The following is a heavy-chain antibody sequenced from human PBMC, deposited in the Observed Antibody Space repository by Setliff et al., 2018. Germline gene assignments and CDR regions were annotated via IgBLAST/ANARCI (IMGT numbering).Heavy chain of an antibody. J-gene: IGHJ5*02. CDR3: ARDGISWLMWFDP. D-gene: IGHD3-16*01. V-gene: IGHV1-18*01. Sequence: ASVKVSCKTSGYTFINYGVAWVRQAPGQGLEWLGWISGYNGNTNYAQRFQGRVTTTIDTSTNTAYMELSSLRSDDTAVYYCARDGISWLMWFDPWGQGTLVTAPQ. CDR2: ISGYNGNT. CDR1: GYTFINYG.